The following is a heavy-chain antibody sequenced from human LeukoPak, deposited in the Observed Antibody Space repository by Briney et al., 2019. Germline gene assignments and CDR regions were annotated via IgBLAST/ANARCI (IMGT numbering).Heavy chain of an antibody. CDR2: INHSGGT. V-gene: IGHV4-34*01. J-gene: IGHJ4*02. CDR3: ASRISKAGFD. CDR1: GGSFSGYY. D-gene: IGHD6-13*01. Sequence: SETLSLTCAVYGGSFSGYYWSWIRQPPGKGLEWIGEINHSGGTNYNPSLKSRVTISLDKSKNQFSLKLNFVTAADTAVYYCASRISKAGFDWGQGTQVTVSS.